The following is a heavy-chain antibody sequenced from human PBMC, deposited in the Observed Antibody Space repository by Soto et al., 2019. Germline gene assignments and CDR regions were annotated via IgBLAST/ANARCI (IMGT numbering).Heavy chain of an antibody. CDR2: IGGSGRNT. V-gene: IGHV3-23*01. Sequence: GGSLRLSCAASGFMFSRSGMTWVRQAPGMRLESVAGIGGSGRNTYYADSVKCRFTISRDNSKNTLFLQMNSLRDEDTAIYYCAKDGLSDSPSAIDYWGQGTRVTVSS. J-gene: IGHJ4*02. D-gene: IGHD6-13*01. CDR3: AKDGLSDSPSAIDY. CDR1: GFMFSRSG.